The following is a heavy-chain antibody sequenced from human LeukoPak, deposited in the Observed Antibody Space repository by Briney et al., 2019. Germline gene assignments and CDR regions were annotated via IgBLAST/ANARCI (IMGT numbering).Heavy chain of an antibody. CDR1: GASISSSDYF. CDR3: ARLPKYYYDSSGYYHGAFDI. CDR2: IYDSGST. D-gene: IGHD3-22*01. V-gene: IGHV4-39*01. J-gene: IGHJ3*02. Sequence: SETLSLTCSVSGASISSSDYFWGWIRQSPGKGLEWIGNIYDSGSTYYSPSLRSRVTLSADTSENQFSPKLTSVTAADTAVYYCARLPKYYYDSSGYYHGAFDIWGQGTMVTVSS.